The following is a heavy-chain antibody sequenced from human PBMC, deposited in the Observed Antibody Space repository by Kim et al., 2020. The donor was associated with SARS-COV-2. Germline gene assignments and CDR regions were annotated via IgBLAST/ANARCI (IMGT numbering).Heavy chain of an antibody. CDR1: GGTFNTHA. CDR2: IISLTNTA. Sequence: SVKVSCKSSGGTFNTHAFSWVRQAPGQRLEWMGGIISLTNTANYAPNFQARISINADESTSTVYMALSSLTSEDTALYYCVRQREWLLMYFDYWGHGTL. V-gene: IGHV1-69*13. D-gene: IGHD5-12*01. J-gene: IGHJ4*01. CDR3: VRQREWLLMYFDY.